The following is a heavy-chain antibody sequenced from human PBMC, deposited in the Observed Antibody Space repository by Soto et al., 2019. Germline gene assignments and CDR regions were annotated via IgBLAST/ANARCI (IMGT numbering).Heavy chain of an antibody. CDR2: ISYDGSNK. CDR1: GFTFSSYG. Sequence: GGSLRLSCAASGFTFSSYGMHWVRQAPGKGLEWVAVISYDGSNKYYADSVKGRFTISRDNSKNTLYLQMNSLRAEDTAVYYCAKGDYDILTGTNWFDPWGQGTLVTVS. J-gene: IGHJ5*02. D-gene: IGHD3-9*01. V-gene: IGHV3-30*18. CDR3: AKGDYDILTGTNWFDP.